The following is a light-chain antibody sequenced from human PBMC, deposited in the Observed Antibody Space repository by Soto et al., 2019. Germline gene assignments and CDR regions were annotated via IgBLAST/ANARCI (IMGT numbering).Light chain of an antibody. J-gene: IGKJ4*01. Sequence: DIVMTQSPLFLPVTPGEPASISCRSSQSLLNSNGYYSLDWYLQKPGQSPQLLIYMGSNRASGVPDRGSGSGSGTDFTLKISRVEAEDVGVYYCMQALQLPLTFGGGTKVGIK. CDR3: MQALQLPLT. CDR1: QSLLNSNGYYS. CDR2: MGS. V-gene: IGKV2-28*01.